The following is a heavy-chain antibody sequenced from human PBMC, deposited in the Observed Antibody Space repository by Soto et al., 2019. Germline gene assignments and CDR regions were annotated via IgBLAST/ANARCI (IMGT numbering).Heavy chain of an antibody. V-gene: IGHV3-23*01. CDR1: GFTFSSYA. CDR3: AQISLEWLVSPRYPVDY. D-gene: IGHD3-3*01. J-gene: IGHJ4*02. Sequence: EVQVLEPGGGVVQPGGSLRLSCAASGFTFSSYAMSWVRQAPGMGLEWVSGISANGGGTYYADSVKGRFSISRDNSKNTLYLQMNSLRVEDTAVYYCAQISLEWLVSPRYPVDYWGQGTLVTVSS. CDR2: ISANGGGT.